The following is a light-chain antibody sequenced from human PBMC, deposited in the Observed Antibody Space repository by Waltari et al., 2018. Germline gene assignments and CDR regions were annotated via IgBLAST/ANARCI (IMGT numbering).Light chain of an antibody. CDR3: CSYAGSSTLL. CDR2: EVR. Sequence: QSALTQPASVSGSPGQSITISCTGTRSDVGSYNLVSWYQQHPGKAPKLVIYEVRKRASGVSHRFSGSKFDNTASLTIAGLQAEDEGDYYCCSYAGSSTLLFGGGTKLTVL. CDR1: RSDVGSYNL. J-gene: IGLJ3*02. V-gene: IGLV2-23*02.